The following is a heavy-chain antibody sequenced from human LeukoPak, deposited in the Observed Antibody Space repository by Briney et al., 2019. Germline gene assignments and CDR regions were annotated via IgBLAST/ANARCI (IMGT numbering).Heavy chain of an antibody. J-gene: IGHJ4*02. Sequence: SETLSLTCTVSGGSISSYYWSWIRQPPGKGLEWIGYIYYSGSTNYNPSLKSRVTISVDTSKNQFSLKLSPVTAADTAVYYCAREVNYYDSSGHFDYWGQGILVTVSS. CDR3: AREVNYYDSSGHFDY. D-gene: IGHD3-22*01. CDR2: IYYSGST. V-gene: IGHV4-59*01. CDR1: GGSISSYY.